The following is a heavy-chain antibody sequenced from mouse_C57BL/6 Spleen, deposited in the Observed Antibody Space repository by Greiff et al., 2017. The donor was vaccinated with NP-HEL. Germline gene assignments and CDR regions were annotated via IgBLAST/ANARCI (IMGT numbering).Heavy chain of an antibody. J-gene: IGHJ4*01. V-gene: IGHV1-54*01. D-gene: IGHD3-2*02. CDR1: GYAFTNYL. CDR3: ARWRGQRRPYYAMDY. CDR2: INPGSGGT. Sequence: QVQLQQSGAELVRPGTSVKVSCKASGYAFTNYLIEWVKQRPGQGLEWIGVINPGSGGTNYNEKFKGKATLTADKSSSTAYMQLSSLTSEDSAVYFCARWRGQRRPYYAMDYWGQGTSVTVSS.